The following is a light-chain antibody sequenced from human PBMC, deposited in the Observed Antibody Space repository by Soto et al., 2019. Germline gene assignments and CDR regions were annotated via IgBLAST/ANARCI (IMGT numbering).Light chain of an antibody. CDR1: SSDVGYYNY. Sequence: ALTQPASVSGSPGQSITISCTGTSSDVGYYNYVSWYQQHPGKAPKLMIYDVRNRPSGVSNRFSGSKSGNTASLTISGLQAEDEADYYCSSYTSSSTYVFGTGTKVTV. CDR3: SSYTSSSTYV. J-gene: IGLJ1*01. CDR2: DVR. V-gene: IGLV2-14*03.